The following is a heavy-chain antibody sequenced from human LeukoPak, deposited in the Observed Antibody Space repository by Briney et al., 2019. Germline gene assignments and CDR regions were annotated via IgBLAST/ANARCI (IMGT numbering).Heavy chain of an antibody. J-gene: IGHJ4*02. CDR1: GGSISSGSYY. D-gene: IGHD3-10*01. CDR2: IYTSGST. CDR3: ASELAGIFDY. Sequence: SETLSLTCTVSGGSISSGSYYWSWIRQPAGKGLEWIGRIYTSGSTNYNPSLKSRVTISVDTSKNQFSLKLSSVTVADAAVYYCASELAGIFDYWGQGTLVTVSS. V-gene: IGHV4-61*02.